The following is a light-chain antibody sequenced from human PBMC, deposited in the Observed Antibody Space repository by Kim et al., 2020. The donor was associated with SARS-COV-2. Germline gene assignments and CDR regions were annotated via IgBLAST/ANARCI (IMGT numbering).Light chain of an antibody. V-gene: IGLV3-21*04. CDR3: QVWDSSSDHPV. CDR2: YDS. J-gene: IGLJ3*02. Sequence: PGKTASITCGGNRIGSKSVHWYQQKPGQAPVLVIYYDSDRTSGIPERFSGYNSGNTATLTISRVEAGDEADYYCQVWDSSSDHPVFGGGTQLTVL. CDR1: RIGSKS.